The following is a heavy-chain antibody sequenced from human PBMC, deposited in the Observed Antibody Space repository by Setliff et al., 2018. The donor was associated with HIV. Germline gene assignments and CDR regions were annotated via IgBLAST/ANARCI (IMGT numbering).Heavy chain of an antibody. CDR2: IYYSGST. V-gene: IGHV4-59*12. J-gene: IGHJ4*02. CDR3: VRDGHTVEADGLPPSNC. D-gene: IGHD1-26*01. CDR1: GGSISSYY. Sequence: SETLSLTCTVSGGSISSYYWSWIRQPPGKGLEWIGYIYYSGSTNYNPSLKSRVTISVDTSNNQFSLTLNSVTAADTAVYYCVRDGHTVEADGLPPSNCWGQGTLVTVSS.